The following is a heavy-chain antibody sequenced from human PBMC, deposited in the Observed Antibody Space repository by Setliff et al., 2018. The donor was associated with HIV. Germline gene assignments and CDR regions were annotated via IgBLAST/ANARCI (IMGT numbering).Heavy chain of an antibody. D-gene: IGHD2-21*01. Sequence: ASVKVSCKASGGSLTGSFIHWVRQAPGQGLEWMGWINPVTGGINYAHMFQGRVTMTRDTSIRTSYMELSRLTSDDQATYYCAKVGRCVGTTWPRWFDPWGPGTLVTVSS. CDR2: INPVTGGI. V-gene: IGHV1-2*07. J-gene: IGHJ5*01. CDR1: GGSLTGSF. CDR3: AKVGRCVGTTWPRWFDP.